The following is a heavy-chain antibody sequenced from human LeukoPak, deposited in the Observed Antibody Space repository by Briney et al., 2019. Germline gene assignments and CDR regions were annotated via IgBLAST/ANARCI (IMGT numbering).Heavy chain of an antibody. CDR2: IYTSGST. CDR3: AREGGGFDY. CDR1: GGSISSGSYY. Sequence: SETLSLTCTVSGGSISSGSYYWSWIRQPAGKGLEWIGRIYTSGSTNYNPSLKSRVTISVDTSKNQFSLRLSSATAADTAVYHCAREGGGFDYWGQGTLVTVSS. D-gene: IGHD3-16*01. V-gene: IGHV4-61*02. J-gene: IGHJ4*02.